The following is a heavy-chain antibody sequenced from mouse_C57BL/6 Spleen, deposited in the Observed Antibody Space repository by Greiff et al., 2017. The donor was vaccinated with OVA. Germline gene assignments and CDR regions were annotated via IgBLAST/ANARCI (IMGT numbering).Heavy chain of an antibody. CDR3: ARDNDYGFAY. CDR2: ISDGGSYT. CDR1: GFTFSSYA. V-gene: IGHV5-4*01. J-gene: IGHJ3*01. Sequence: EVQGVESGGGLVKPGGSLKLSCAASGFTFSSYAMSWVRQTPEKRLEWVATISDGGSYTYYPDNVKGRFTISRDNAKNNLYLQMSHLKSEDTAMYYCARDNDYGFAYWGQGTLVTVSA. D-gene: IGHD2-4*01.